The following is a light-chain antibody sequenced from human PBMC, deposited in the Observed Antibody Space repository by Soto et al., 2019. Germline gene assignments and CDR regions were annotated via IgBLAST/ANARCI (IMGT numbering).Light chain of an antibody. CDR3: QQCGRSLKYT. V-gene: IGKV3-20*01. J-gene: IGKJ2*01. CDR2: GAT. CDR1: QTVSGSF. Sequence: EIVLTQSPGTLSLSPGERATLSCRASQTVSGSFVAWYQQKAGQAPRLLIYGATNSDTGIPERFSGSRSGTDFTLLSSTLEPEEVAVYYCQQCGRSLKYTFGQGTRLEIK.